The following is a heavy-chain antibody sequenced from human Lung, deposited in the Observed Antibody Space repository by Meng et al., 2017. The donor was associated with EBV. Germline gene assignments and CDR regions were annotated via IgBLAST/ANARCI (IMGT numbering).Heavy chain of an antibody. D-gene: IGHD5-12*01. CDR3: ARNRPRGVATGANWFDP. J-gene: IGHJ5*02. CDR2: ISAYNGNT. Sequence: VQLVQTGAEATKPGASVEVPCNASGYTFTSYGISWVRQAPGQGLEWMGWISAYNGNTNYAQKLQGRVTMTTDTSTSTAYMELRSLRSDDTAVYYCARNRPRGVATGANWFDPWGQGTLVTVSS. CDR1: GYTFTSYG. V-gene: IGHV1-18*01.